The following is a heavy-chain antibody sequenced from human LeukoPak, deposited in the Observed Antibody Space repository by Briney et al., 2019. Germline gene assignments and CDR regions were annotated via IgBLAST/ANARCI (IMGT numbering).Heavy chain of an antibody. CDR1: GFPFTTYA. D-gene: IGHD1-1*01. Sequence: SGGSLRLSCAASGFPFTTYAMSWVRQAPGKGLEWVSAISGRGGRTYYADSVKGRFTISRDNAKNSLYLQMNSLRVEDTAIYYCARDPYNGAYSEGYYYYYMDVWGKGTTVTVSS. CDR2: ISGRGGRT. V-gene: IGHV3-23*01. J-gene: IGHJ6*03. CDR3: ARDPYNGAYSEGYYYYYMDV.